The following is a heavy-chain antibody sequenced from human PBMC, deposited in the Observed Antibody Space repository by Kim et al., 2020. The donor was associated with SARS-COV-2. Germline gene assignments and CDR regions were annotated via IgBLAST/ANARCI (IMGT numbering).Heavy chain of an antibody. D-gene: IGHD3-16*01. Sequence: SETLSLTCTVSGGSISSGGYYWSWIRQHPGKGLEWIGYIYYSGSTYYNPSLKSRVTISVDTSKNQFSLKLSSVTAADTAVYYCARAGKQKGVDYWGQGTLVTVSS. CDR1: GGSISSGGYY. J-gene: IGHJ4*02. CDR3: ARAGKQKGVDY. CDR2: IYYSGST. V-gene: IGHV4-31*03.